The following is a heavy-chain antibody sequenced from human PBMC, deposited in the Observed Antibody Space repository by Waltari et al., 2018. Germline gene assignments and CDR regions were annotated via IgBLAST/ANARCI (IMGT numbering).Heavy chain of an antibody. Sequence: VYLLESGGGLVQPGGSLGLSCVGSGFDYSSYAMSWVRQAPGKGLEWVSGMDNSGDTTYYAGSVKGRFTISRDDSMNTVYLHMTTLGVDDTAVYYCAKDSGYSMIRGRENSWGQGTLVIVSS. CDR2: MDNSGDTT. CDR3: AKDSGYSMIRGRENS. CDR1: GFDYSSYA. D-gene: IGHD3-10*01. V-gene: IGHV3-23*05. J-gene: IGHJ4*02.